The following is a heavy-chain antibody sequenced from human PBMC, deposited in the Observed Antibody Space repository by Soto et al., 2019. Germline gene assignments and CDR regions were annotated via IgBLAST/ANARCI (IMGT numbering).Heavy chain of an antibody. CDR2: ISYDGSNK. Sequence: PGGSLRLSCAASGFTFSSYAMHWVRQAPGKGLEWVAVISYDGSNKYYADSVKGRFTISRDNSKNTLYLQMNSLRAEDTAVYYCARDSNYYDSSSVDYWGQGTLVTVSS. V-gene: IGHV3-30-3*01. CDR1: GFTFSSYA. D-gene: IGHD3-22*01. CDR3: ARDSNYYDSSSVDY. J-gene: IGHJ4*02.